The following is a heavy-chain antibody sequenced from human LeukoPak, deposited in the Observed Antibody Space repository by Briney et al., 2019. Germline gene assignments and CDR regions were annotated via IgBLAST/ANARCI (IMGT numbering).Heavy chain of an antibody. CDR3: ARGQSYCGADCYSD. CDR2: IYTGGST. V-gene: IGHV3-66*01. J-gene: IGHJ4*02. CDR1: GFSINHYY. D-gene: IGHD2-21*02. Sequence: GGSLRLSCAASGFSINHYYMTWIRQTPGKGLDWVSVIYTGGSTNYGDSVKGRFTISRDNSKNALYLQMNSLRADDTAIYYCARGQSYCGADCYSDWGQGTLVTVSS.